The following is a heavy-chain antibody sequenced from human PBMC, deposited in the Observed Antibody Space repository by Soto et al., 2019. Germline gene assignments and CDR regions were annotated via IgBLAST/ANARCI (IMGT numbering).Heavy chain of an antibody. CDR1: GFTFSSYD. Sequence: EVQLAESGGGMVQPGGSLRLSCVASGFTFSSYDMHWVRQAPGKGLEYVSSISSNWGTTYYGNSVKGRFTISRDNSKNTLYLQMGSLRAEDMAVYYCVRRVSGNYDYWGQGTLVTVSS. D-gene: IGHD1-7*01. V-gene: IGHV3-64*01. CDR2: ISSNWGTT. J-gene: IGHJ4*02. CDR3: VRRVSGNYDY.